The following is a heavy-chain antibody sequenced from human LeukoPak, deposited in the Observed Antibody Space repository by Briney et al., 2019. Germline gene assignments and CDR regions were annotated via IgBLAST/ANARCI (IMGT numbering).Heavy chain of an antibody. J-gene: IGHJ6*03. CDR1: GYTFTSYG. D-gene: IGHD6-19*01. CDR2: ISAYNGNT. V-gene: IGHV1-18*01. Sequence: ASVKVSCKASGYTFTSYGISWVRQAPGQGLEWRGWISAYNGNTNCAQKLQSRVTMTTDTSTSTAYMELRSLRSDDTAVYYCARVEAGAYYMDVWGKGTTVTVSS. CDR3: ARVEAGAYYMDV.